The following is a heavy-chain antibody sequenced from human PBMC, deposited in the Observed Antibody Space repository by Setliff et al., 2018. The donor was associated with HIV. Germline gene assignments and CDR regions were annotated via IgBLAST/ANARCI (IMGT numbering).Heavy chain of an antibody. J-gene: IGHJ4*02. CDR3: AFSKQMATMAFDY. Sequence: SETLSLTCTVSGGSANSHSYYWGWVRQPPMKGLEWIGNVHYSGNIYYNPSLESRVALSVDTSRKRFSLRMTSLSAADTVVYYCAFSKQMATMAFDYWGQGALVTVSS. CDR2: VHYSGNI. CDR1: GGSANSHSYY. D-gene: IGHD5-12*01. V-gene: IGHV4-39*01.